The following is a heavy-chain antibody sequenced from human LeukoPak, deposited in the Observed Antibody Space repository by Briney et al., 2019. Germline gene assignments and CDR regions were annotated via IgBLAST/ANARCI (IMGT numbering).Heavy chain of an antibody. J-gene: IGHJ6*03. CDR2: IKQDGSEE. V-gene: IGHV3-7*01. Sequence: PGGSLRLSCAASGFIFKSYWMSWVRQAPGKGLEWVANIKQDGSEENYVDSVRGRFTISRDNSKNTLYLQMNSLRAEDTAVYYCARDPPQADYGDYSSPTYYYYYYMDVWGKGTTVTVSS. CDR1: GFIFKSYW. D-gene: IGHD4-17*01. CDR3: ARDPPQADYGDYSSPTYYYYYYMDV.